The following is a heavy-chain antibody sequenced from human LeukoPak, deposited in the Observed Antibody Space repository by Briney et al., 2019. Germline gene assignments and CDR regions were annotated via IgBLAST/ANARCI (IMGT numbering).Heavy chain of an antibody. CDR2: ISGSGGST. V-gene: IGHV3-23*01. J-gene: IGHJ4*02. CDR3: AKGYSITMVRGGPSDY. Sequence: GGSLRLSCAASGFTFSSYAMSWVRQAPGKGLEWVSAISGSGGSTYYADSVKGRFTISRDNSKNTLYLQMNSLRAEDTAVYYCAKGYSITMVRGGPSDYWGQGTLVTVSS. CDR1: GFTFSSYA. D-gene: IGHD3-10*01.